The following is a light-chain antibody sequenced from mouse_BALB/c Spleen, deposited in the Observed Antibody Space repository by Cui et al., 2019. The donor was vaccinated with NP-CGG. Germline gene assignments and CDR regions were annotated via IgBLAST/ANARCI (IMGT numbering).Light chain of an antibody. CDR1: TGAVTTSNY. CDR2: GTN. V-gene: IGLV1*01. Sequence: QAAVTQESAATTSPGETVTLTCRSSTGAVTTSNYANWVQEKPDHLFTGLIGGTNNRPPGVPARFSGSLIGDKAALTITGAQTEDEAIYFCALWYSNHWVFGGGTKLTVL. J-gene: IGLJ1*01. CDR3: ALWYSNHWV.